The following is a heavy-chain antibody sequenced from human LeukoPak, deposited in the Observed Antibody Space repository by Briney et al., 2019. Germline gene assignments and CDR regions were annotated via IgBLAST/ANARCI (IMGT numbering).Heavy chain of an antibody. D-gene: IGHD5-24*01. J-gene: IGHJ4*02. CDR3: AREGGMATDS. Sequence: PSETLSLTCSVSGASISSGSNYWGWIRQPPGKTLEWIGSIYSSGSTYYNPPLKSRVIIIIDTSKNHFSLRLTSVTAADTAVYYCAREGGMATDSWGQGTLVTVSS. CDR2: IYSSGST. CDR1: GASISSGSNY. V-gene: IGHV4-39*02.